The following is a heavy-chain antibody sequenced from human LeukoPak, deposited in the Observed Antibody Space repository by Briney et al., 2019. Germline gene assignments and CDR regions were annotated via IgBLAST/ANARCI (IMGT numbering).Heavy chain of an antibody. CDR1: GGSISSGSYY. D-gene: IGHD3-22*01. CDR2: INHSGST. Sequence: PSQTLSLTCTVSGGSISSGSYYWSWIRQPAGKGLEWIVEINHSGSTNYNPSLKSRVTISVDTSKSQFSLKLNSMTAADTAVYYCARGAQTYYDKAPVDYWGQGTLVTVSS. V-gene: IGHV4-61*09. J-gene: IGHJ4*02. CDR3: ARGAQTYYDKAPVDY.